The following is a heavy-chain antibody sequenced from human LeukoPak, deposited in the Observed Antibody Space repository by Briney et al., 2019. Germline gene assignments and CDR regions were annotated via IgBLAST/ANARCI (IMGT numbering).Heavy chain of an antibody. V-gene: IGHV4-38-2*01. Sequence: PPETLSLTCAVSGYSITSAYHWGWIRQPPGKGLEWIGSIFHSGTTYYNPSLKSRVTISVDTSKNQFSLKLTSVTAADTAVYYCARRWVRGVLDNWGQGTLVTVSA. J-gene: IGHJ4*02. CDR1: GYSITSAYH. CDR3: ARRWVRGVLDN. CDR2: IFHSGTT. D-gene: IGHD3-10*01.